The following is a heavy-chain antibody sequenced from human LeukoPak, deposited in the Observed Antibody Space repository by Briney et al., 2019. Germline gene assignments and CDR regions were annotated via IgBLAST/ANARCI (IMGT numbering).Heavy chain of an antibody. D-gene: IGHD3-22*01. J-gene: IGHJ4*02. CDR2: ISYDGSNK. V-gene: IGHV3-30*18. CDR3: AKDAEYENYYDSSGYYLYYFDY. Sequence: GRSLRLSCAASVFTFISYGMHWVRQAPGKGLEWVAVISYDGSNKYYAGSVKGRFTISRDNSKNTLYLQMNSLRAEDTAVYYCAKDAEYENYYDSSGYYLYYFDYCGQGTLVTVSS. CDR1: VFTFISYG.